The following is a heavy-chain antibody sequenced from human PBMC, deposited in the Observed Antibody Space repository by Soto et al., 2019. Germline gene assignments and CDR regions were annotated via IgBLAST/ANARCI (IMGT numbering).Heavy chain of an antibody. Sequence: GGSLRLSCAASGFTFSSYWMSWVRQAPGKGLERVANIKQDRSEKYNVDTVKGRFTNSRDNAKNSLNLQMNSLRAEDSAVYYCARDWNYFRNYYGMDVWGQGTTVTVSS. V-gene: IGHV3-7*05. CDR1: GFTFSSYW. CDR2: IKQDRSEK. D-gene: IGHD1-7*01. CDR3: ARDWNYFRNYYGMDV. J-gene: IGHJ6*02.